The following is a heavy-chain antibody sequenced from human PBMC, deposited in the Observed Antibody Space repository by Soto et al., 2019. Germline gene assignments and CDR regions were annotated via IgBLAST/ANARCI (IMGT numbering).Heavy chain of an antibody. CDR3: AEDIGDVLIAPPDEARYFQYGAGV. V-gene: IGHV3-23*01. CDR1: GFTFSTYA. D-gene: IGHD3-16*02. Sequence: GGSLRLSCAGSGFTFSTYAMSWVRQAPGEGLEWVLVIRGRSTSTYHADSVRGRSTVSRDNSQSAVFLQMNNLRAEDSAVYDWAEDIGDVLIAPPDEARYFQYGAGVLGQGTTGTVSS. CDR2: IRGRSTST. J-gene: IGHJ6*02.